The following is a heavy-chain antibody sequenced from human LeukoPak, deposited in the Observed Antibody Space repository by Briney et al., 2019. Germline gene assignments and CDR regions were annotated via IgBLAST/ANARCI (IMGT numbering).Heavy chain of an antibody. J-gene: IGHJ4*02. V-gene: IGHV3-21*01. Sequence: PGGSLRLSCAASGFTFSSYSMNWVRQAPGKGLEWVSSISSSSSYIYYADSVKGRFTISRDNAKNSLYLQMSSLRAEDTAVYYCARERGYSGYDWGDWGQGTLVTVSS. CDR2: ISSSSSYI. CDR1: GFTFSSYS. CDR3: ARERGYSGYDWGD. D-gene: IGHD5-12*01.